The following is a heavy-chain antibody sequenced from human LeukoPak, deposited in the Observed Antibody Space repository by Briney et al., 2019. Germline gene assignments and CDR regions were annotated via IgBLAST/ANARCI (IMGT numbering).Heavy chain of an antibody. V-gene: IGHV4-59*01. CDR2: IYYDGNT. J-gene: IGHJ4*02. CDR1: GGSISSYF. CDR3: ARTSDPGYFDY. Sequence: ASETLPLTCTVSGGSISSYFWSWIRQPPGKGLEWIGYIYYDGNTNYNPSLKSRVTISVDTSKNQFSLKLSSVTAADTAVYFCARTSDPGYFDYWGQGTLVTVSS.